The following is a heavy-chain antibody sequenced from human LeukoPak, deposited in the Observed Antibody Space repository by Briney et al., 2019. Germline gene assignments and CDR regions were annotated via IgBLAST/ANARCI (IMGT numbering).Heavy chain of an antibody. CDR1: GFTFSSYA. CDR3: ARDWVTAYYDSSGPPDY. CDR2: ISYDGSNK. V-gene: IGHV3-30-3*01. J-gene: IGHJ4*02. D-gene: IGHD3-22*01. Sequence: GGSLRLSCAASGFTFSSYAMHWVRQAPGKGLEWVAVISYDGSNKYYADSVKGRFTISRDNSKNTLYLQMNSLRAEDTAVYYCARDWVTAYYDSSGPPDYWGQGTLVTVSS.